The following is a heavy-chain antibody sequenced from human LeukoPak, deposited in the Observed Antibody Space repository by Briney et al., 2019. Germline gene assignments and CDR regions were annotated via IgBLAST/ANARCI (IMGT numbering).Heavy chain of an antibody. Sequence: WASVKVSCKASGYTFTSYGISWVRQAPGQGLEWMGWISAYNGNTNYAQKLQGRATMTTDTSTSTAYMELRSLRSDDTAVYYCARSNIAAAGYYFDYWGQGTLVTVSS. D-gene: IGHD6-13*01. J-gene: IGHJ4*02. CDR2: ISAYNGNT. CDR1: GYTFTSYG. V-gene: IGHV1-18*01. CDR3: ARSNIAAAGYYFDY.